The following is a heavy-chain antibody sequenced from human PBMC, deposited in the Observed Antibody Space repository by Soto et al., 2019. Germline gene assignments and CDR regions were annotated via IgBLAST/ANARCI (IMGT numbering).Heavy chain of an antibody. Sequence: GGSLRLSCAASGFTLTTYAMSWVRQAPGKGLEWVSAISASGGSTYYADSVKGRFTISRDNSKNTLYLEMNSLGAEDTAVYYCAKNIVLMMYAPYYWCQGTLVTVSS. CDR2: ISASGGST. CDR3: AKNIVLMMYAPYY. J-gene: IGHJ4*02. CDR1: GFTLTTYA. V-gene: IGHV3-23*01. D-gene: IGHD2-8*01.